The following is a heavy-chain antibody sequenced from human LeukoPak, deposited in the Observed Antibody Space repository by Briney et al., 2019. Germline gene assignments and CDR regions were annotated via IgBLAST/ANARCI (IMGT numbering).Heavy chain of an antibody. J-gene: IGHJ4*02. CDR1: GFTFSSYE. Sequence: GGSLRLSCAASGFTFSSYEMNWVRQAPGKGLEWVSYISSSGSTIYYADSVKGRFTISRDNAKNSLYLQMNSLRAEDTAVYYCARQAYCGGDCYSYYFDYWGQGTLVTVSS. CDR3: ARQAYCGGDCYSYYFDY. D-gene: IGHD2-21*02. V-gene: IGHV3-48*03. CDR2: ISSSGSTI.